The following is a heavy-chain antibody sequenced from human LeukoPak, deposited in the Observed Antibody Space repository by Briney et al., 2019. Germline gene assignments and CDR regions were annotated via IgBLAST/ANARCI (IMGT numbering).Heavy chain of an antibody. Sequence: SETLSLTRAVSGGSISSGGYSWSWIRQPPGKGLEWIGYIYHSGGTYYNPSLKSRVTISVDRSKNQFSLKLSSVTAADTAVYYCARGYLKTEFDYWGQGTLVTVSS. CDR3: ARGYLKTEFDY. V-gene: IGHV4-30-2*01. D-gene: IGHD2/OR15-2a*01. J-gene: IGHJ4*02. CDR2: IYHSGGT. CDR1: GGSISSGGYS.